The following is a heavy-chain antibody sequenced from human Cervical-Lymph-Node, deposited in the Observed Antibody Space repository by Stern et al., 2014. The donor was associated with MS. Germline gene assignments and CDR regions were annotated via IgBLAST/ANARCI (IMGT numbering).Heavy chain of an antibody. V-gene: IGHV3-74*02. CDR2: INTDGSSP. CDR1: GFSFDSYS. D-gene: IGHD6-13*01. CDR3: SGSNWYFFDY. Sequence: EVQLVESGGGLVQPGGSLRLSCAASGFSFDSYSMHWVRQVPGKGLVWVSLINTDGSSPRYADSVKGRFTISRDNAKNMLYLEMNSLRTEDTAVYYCSGSNWYFFDYWGQGTLVTVSS. J-gene: IGHJ4*02.